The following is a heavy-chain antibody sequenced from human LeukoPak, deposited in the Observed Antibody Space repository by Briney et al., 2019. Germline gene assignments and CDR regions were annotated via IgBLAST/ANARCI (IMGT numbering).Heavy chain of an antibody. CDR3: AFSARGSGWPYYFDY. J-gene: IGHJ4*02. D-gene: IGHD6-19*01. Sequence: SVTVSCKASGGTFSSYAISWVRQAPGQGLEWMGGIIPIFGTANYAQKFQGRITITTDESTSTAYMELSSLRSEDTAVYYCAFSARGSGWPYYFDYWGQGTLVTVSS. CDR2: IIPIFGTA. V-gene: IGHV1-69*05. CDR1: GGTFSSYA.